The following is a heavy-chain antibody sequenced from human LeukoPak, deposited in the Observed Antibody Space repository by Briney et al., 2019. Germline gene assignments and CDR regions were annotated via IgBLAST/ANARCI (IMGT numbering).Heavy chain of an antibody. V-gene: IGHV3-49*04. D-gene: IGHD4-11*01. Sequence: GVLRLSCTASGFTFGDYAMSWARQAPGKGLEWVGFIRSKAYGGTTEYAASVKGRFTISRDDSKSIAYLQMNSLKTEDTAVYYCTRVTTDYYYYYYMDVWGKGTTVTVSS. J-gene: IGHJ6*03. CDR1: GFTFGDYA. CDR3: TRVTTDYYYYYYMDV. CDR2: IRSKAYGGTT.